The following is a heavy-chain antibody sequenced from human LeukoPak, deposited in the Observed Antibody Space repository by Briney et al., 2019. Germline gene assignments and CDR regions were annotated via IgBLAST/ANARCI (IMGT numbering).Heavy chain of an antibody. CDR1: GFTFSDHY. D-gene: IGHD3-10*01. Sequence: PGGSLRLSCAASGFTFSDHYMDWVRQAPGKGLEWVGRTRNKANNYTTEYAASVKGRFTISRDDSRNSLYLQMNSLKTEDTAVYYGARTPRVRGVFNPFDYWGQGTLVTVSS. J-gene: IGHJ4*02. CDR3: ARTPRVRGVFNPFDY. CDR2: TRNKANNYTT. V-gene: IGHV3-72*01.